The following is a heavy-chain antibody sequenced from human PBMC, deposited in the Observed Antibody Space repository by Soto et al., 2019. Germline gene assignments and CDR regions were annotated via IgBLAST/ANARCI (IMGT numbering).Heavy chain of an antibody. Sequence: GGSLRLSCAASGFTFSGSAMHWVRQASGKGLEWVGRIRSKANSYATAYAASVKGRFTISRDDSKNTAYLQMNSLKTEDTAVYYFIRHYSYHLPQSYVWGKGSTVTVSA. CDR1: GFTFSGSA. CDR3: IRHYSYHLPQSYV. V-gene: IGHV3-73*01. J-gene: IGHJ6*04. D-gene: IGHD2-2*01. CDR2: IRSKANSYAT.